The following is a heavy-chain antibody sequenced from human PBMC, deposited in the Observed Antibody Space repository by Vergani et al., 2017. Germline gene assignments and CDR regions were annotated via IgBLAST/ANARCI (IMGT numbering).Heavy chain of an antibody. V-gene: IGHV1-69*01. CDR2: IISIFGTA. Sequence: QVQLVQSGAEVKKPGSSVNVSCKASGGTFSSYAISWVRQAPGQGLEWMGGIISIFGTANYAQKFQGRVTITADESTSTAYMELSSLRSEDTAVYYCATIGYCSSTSCYRRLYYYYYMDVWGKGTTVTVSS. J-gene: IGHJ6*03. D-gene: IGHD2-2*02. CDR3: ATIGYCSSTSCYRRLYYYYYMDV. CDR1: GGTFSSYA.